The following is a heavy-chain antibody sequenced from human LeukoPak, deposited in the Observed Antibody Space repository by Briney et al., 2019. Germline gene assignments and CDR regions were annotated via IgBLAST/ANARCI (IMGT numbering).Heavy chain of an antibody. J-gene: IGHJ3*01. CDR3: ARISSSNWYNERGAFDV. D-gene: IGHD6-13*01. V-gene: IGHV4-4*07. CDR1: GGSISSYY. Sequence: SETLSLTCTVSGGSISSYYWSWIRQPAGKGLEWIGRIYTSGSTNYNPSLKSRVTMSVDTSKNQFSLKLRSVTAADTAVYYCARISSSNWYNERGAFDVWGQGTMVTVSS. CDR2: IYTSGST.